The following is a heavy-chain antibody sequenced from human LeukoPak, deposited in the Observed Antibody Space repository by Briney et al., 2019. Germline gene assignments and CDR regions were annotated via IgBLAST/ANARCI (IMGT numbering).Heavy chain of an antibody. D-gene: IGHD3-10*01. Sequence: GGSLRLSCAAAGFTFSSYWMTWVRQAPGEGLEWVANIKQGGSEKNYVDSVKGRFTISRDNAKNSLYLQMNSLRAEDTAVYYCARDETYYYGSGIDNWGQGTLVTVSS. CDR2: IKQGGSEK. V-gene: IGHV3-7*01. J-gene: IGHJ4*02. CDR3: ARDETYYYGSGIDN. CDR1: GFTFSSYW.